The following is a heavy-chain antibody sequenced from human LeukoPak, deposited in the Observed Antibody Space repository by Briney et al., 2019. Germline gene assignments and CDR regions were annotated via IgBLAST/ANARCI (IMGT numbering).Heavy chain of an antibody. Sequence: ASVKVSCKASGYTFTSYYMHWVRQAPGQGLEWMGIINPSGGSTSYAQKFQGRVTMTRDTSTSTVYMELSSLRSEDTAVYYCARGPGDRHGSGSYRSYYYYYMDVWGKGTTVTISS. D-gene: IGHD3-10*01. V-gene: IGHV1-46*01. CDR1: GYTFTSYY. CDR3: ARGPGDRHGSGSYRSYYYYYMDV. CDR2: INPSGGST. J-gene: IGHJ6*03.